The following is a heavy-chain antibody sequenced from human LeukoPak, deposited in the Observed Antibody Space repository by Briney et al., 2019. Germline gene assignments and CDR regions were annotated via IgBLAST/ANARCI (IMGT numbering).Heavy chain of an antibody. V-gene: IGHV3-48*01. CDR1: GFTFGSYS. Sequence: GGSLRLSCAASGFTFGSYSMNWVRQAPGKGLEWVSYINSSSSTIYYADSVKGRFTISRDNAKNSLYLQMNSLRAEDTAVYYCARDDYVWGSYRLIAFDIWGQGTMVTVSS. CDR2: INSSSSTI. J-gene: IGHJ3*02. D-gene: IGHD3-16*02. CDR3: ARDDYVWGSYRLIAFDI.